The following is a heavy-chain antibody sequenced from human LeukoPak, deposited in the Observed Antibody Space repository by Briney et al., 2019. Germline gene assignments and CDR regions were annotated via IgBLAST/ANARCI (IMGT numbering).Heavy chain of an antibody. Sequence: GGSLRLSCAASGFTFSSYGMHWVRQAPGKGLEWVAFIRYDGSNKYYADSVKGRFTISRDNSKNTLYLQMNSLRAEDTAAYYCAKAFRGSSVNYYYYMDVWGKGTTVTVSS. CDR2: IRYDGSNK. CDR3: AKAFRGSSVNYYYYMDV. V-gene: IGHV3-30*02. CDR1: GFTFSSYG. D-gene: IGHD6-6*01. J-gene: IGHJ6*03.